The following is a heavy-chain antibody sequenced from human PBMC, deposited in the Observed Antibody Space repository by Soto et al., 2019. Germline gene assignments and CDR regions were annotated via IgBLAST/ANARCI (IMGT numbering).Heavy chain of an antibody. CDR2: ISSSSSTI. D-gene: IGHD6-13*01. J-gene: IGHJ6*02. CDR1: GFTFSSYS. Sequence: GGSLRLSCAASGFTFSSYSMNWVRQAPGKGLEWVSYISSSSSTIYYADSVKGRFTISRDNAKNSLYLQMNSLRDEDTAVYYCASEETGIAAAGRYYYYYYGMDVWVQGTTVTVSS. CDR3: ASEETGIAAAGRYYYYYYGMDV. V-gene: IGHV3-48*02.